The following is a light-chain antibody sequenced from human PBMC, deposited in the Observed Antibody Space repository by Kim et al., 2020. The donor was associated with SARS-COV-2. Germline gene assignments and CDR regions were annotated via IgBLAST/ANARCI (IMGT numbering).Light chain of an antibody. CDR1: QSISSY. J-gene: IGKJ1*01. V-gene: IGKV1-39*01. CDR3: QQSYSTPQT. Sequence: ASVGDRVTITCLASQSISSYLNWYQQKPGKAPKLLIYAASSLQSGVPSRFSGSGSGTDFTLTISSLQPEEFATYYCQQSYSTPQTFGQGTKVDIK. CDR2: AAS.